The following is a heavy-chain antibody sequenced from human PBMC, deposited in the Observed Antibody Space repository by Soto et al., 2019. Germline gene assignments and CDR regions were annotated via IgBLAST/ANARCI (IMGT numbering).Heavy chain of an antibody. Sequence: GGSLRLSCAASGFTFSSYGMSWVRQAPGKGLEWVANIKQDGSEKYYADSVKGRFTISRDNAKNSLYLQMNSLRAEDRAVYYCAREECSGGSCYSSMYNWFDPWGQGTQVIVSS. V-gene: IGHV3-7*01. CDR1: GFTFSSYG. CDR2: IKQDGSEK. J-gene: IGHJ5*02. D-gene: IGHD2-15*01. CDR3: AREECSGGSCYSSMYNWFDP.